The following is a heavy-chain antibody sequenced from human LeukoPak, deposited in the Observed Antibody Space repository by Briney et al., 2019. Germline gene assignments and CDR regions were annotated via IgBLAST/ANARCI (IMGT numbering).Heavy chain of an antibody. V-gene: IGHV3-30-3*01. Sequence: PGGSLRLSCAASGFTFSSYAMHWVRQAPGKGLEWVAVISYDGSNKYYADSVKGRFTISRDNSKNTLYLQMNSLRAEDTAVYYCARGDYYDSSGDSDWGQGTLVTVSS. CDR1: GFTFSSYA. D-gene: IGHD3-22*01. CDR2: ISYDGSNK. J-gene: IGHJ4*02. CDR3: ARGDYYDSSGDSD.